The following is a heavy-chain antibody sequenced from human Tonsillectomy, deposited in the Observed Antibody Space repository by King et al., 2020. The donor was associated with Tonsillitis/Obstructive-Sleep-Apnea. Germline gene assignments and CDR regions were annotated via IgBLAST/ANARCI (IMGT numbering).Heavy chain of an antibody. CDR2: IFYDGRNK. J-gene: IGHJ5*02. CDR3: AKDPTLGYCTNGVCDNWFDP. D-gene: IGHD2-8*01. Sequence: VQLVESGGGVVQPGRSLRLSWSASGFTFRSYGMHRVRQAPGKGLEWVAVIFYDGRNKNYADSVKGRFTISRDNSKNTLYVQMNSLRAEDTAVYYCAKDPTLGYCTNGVCDNWFDPWGQGTLVTVSS. V-gene: IGHV3-30*18. CDR1: GFTFRSYG.